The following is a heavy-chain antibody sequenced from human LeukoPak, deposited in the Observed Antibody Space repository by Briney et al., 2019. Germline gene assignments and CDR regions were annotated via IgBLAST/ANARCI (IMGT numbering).Heavy chain of an antibody. CDR3: ATNILVRDIINWFDP. Sequence: ASVKVSCKASGYTFTSYGISWVRQAPGRGLEWMGWIKPNSGGTRSAQKFQGRVTMTRDTSISTAYMELSSLRYDGTAVYYCATNILVRDIINWFDPWGQGTLVTVSS. CDR2: IKPNSGGT. J-gene: IGHJ5*02. V-gene: IGHV1-2*02. CDR1: GYTFTSYG. D-gene: IGHD3-10*01.